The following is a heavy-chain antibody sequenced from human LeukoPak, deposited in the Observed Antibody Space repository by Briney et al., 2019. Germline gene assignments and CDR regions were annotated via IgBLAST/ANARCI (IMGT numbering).Heavy chain of an antibody. J-gene: IGHJ4*02. Sequence: PEGSLRLSCAASGFTFSSYSMNWVRQAPGKGLEWVSSISSSSSYIYYADSVKGRFTISRDNAKNSLYLQMNSLRAEDTAVYYCARTKFQIVVVPAADFDYWGQGTLVTVSS. CDR2: ISSSSSYI. V-gene: IGHV3-21*01. D-gene: IGHD2-2*01. CDR1: GFTFSSYS. CDR3: ARTKFQIVVVPAADFDY.